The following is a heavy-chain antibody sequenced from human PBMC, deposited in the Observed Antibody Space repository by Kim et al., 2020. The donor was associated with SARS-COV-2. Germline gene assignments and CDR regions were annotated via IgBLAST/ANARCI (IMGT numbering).Heavy chain of an antibody. CDR1: GGSFSGYY. CDR2: INHSGST. Sequence: SETLSLTCAVYGGSFSGYYWSWIRQPPGKGLEWIGEINHSGSTNYNPSLKSRVTISVDTSKNQFSLKLSSVTAADTAVYYCARGMGQQLIRGFDPWGQGTLVTVSS. J-gene: IGHJ5*02. D-gene: IGHD6-13*01. CDR3: ARGMGQQLIRGFDP. V-gene: IGHV4-34*01.